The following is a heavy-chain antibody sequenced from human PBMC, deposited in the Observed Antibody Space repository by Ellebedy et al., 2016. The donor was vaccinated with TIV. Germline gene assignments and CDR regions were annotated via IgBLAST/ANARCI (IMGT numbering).Heavy chain of an antibody. D-gene: IGHD2-2*01. CDR2: ISGSGGST. Sequence: GGSLRLXCAASGFTFSSYAMHWVRQAPGKGLEWVSAISGSGGSTYYADSVKGRFTISRDNSKNTLYLQMNSLRAEDTAVYYCAKDSCSSTSCYVDYWGQGTLVTVSS. J-gene: IGHJ4*02. CDR3: AKDSCSSTSCYVDY. CDR1: GFTFSSYA. V-gene: IGHV3-23*01.